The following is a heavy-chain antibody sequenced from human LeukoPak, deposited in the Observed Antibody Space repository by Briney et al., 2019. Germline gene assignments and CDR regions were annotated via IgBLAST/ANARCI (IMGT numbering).Heavy chain of an antibody. CDR2: ISAYNGNT. CDR3: ARNRVGVTYGY. J-gene: IGHJ4*02. CDR1: GYTFTSYG. V-gene: IGHV1-18*01. Sequence: ASXXVSCKASGYTFTSYGISWVRQAPGQGLEWMGWISAYNGNTNYAQKLQGRVTMTTDTSTSTAYMELRSLRSDDTAVYYCARNRVGVTYGYWGQGTLVTVSS. D-gene: IGHD1-26*01.